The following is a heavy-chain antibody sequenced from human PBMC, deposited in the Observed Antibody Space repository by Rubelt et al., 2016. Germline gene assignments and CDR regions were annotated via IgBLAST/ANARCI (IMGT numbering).Heavy chain of an antibody. Sequence: QVQLQESGPGLVKPSETLSLTCTVSGGSISRYYWSWIRQPPGKGLEWIGYIYYSGSTNYNPSLQSRVTISVDTSKNQFSLKLSSVPAADTAVYYCARVDTAMVMYYYGMDVWGQGTTVTVSS. CDR2: IYYSGST. J-gene: IGHJ6*02. V-gene: IGHV4-59*01. CDR1: GGSISRYY. CDR3: ARVDTAMVMYYYGMDV. D-gene: IGHD5-18*01.